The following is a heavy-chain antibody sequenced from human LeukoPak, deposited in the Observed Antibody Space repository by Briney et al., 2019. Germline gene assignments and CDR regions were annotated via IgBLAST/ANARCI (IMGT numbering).Heavy chain of an antibody. Sequence: GGSLRLSCAASGFTFSSYAMSWVRQAPGKGLEWVSAISGSGGSTYYADSVKGRFTISRDNSKNTLYLQTNSLRAEDTAVYYCAKGVAAAVAFDYWGQGTLVTVSS. CDR1: GFTFSSYA. J-gene: IGHJ4*02. CDR2: ISGSGGST. CDR3: AKGVAAAVAFDY. V-gene: IGHV3-23*01. D-gene: IGHD6-13*01.